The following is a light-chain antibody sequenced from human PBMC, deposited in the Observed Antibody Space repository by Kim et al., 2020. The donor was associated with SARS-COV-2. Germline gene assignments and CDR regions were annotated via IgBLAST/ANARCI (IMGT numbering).Light chain of an antibody. CDR3: NSRDSSGNSVV. CDR1: SLRSYY. V-gene: IGLV3-19*01. J-gene: IGLJ2*01. CDR2: GKN. Sequence: ALGQTVRSTCQGDSLRSYYASWYQQKPGQAPVLVIYGKNNRPSGIPDRFSGSSSGNTASLTITGAQAEDEADYYCNSRDSSGNSVVFGGGTQLTVL.